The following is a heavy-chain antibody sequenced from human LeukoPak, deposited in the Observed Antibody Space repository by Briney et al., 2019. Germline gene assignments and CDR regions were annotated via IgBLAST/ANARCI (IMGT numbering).Heavy chain of an antibody. CDR2: ISGSGGST. J-gene: IGHJ4*02. CDR1: GFTFSSYA. Sequence: GGSLRLSCAASGFTFSSYAMSWVRQAPGMGLEWVAAISGSGGSTYYADSVKGRFTISRDNSKNTLYLQMNSLRAEDTAVYYCAKGRLAYYYGSSGYDRRDYWGQGTLVTVSS. D-gene: IGHD3-22*01. V-gene: IGHV3-23*01. CDR3: AKGRLAYYYGSSGYDRRDY.